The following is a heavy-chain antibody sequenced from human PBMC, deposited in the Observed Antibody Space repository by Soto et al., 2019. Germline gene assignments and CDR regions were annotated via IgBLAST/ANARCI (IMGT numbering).Heavy chain of an antibody. D-gene: IGHD3-22*01. V-gene: IGHV1-8*01. CDR3: ARVVRSYYDSSGYYVGPNDAFDI. CDR1: GYTFTSYD. Sequence: QVQLVQSGAEVKKPGASVKVSCKASGYTFTSYDINWVRQATGQGLEWMGWMNPNSGNTGYAQKFQGRVTMTRNTSISTAYMELSSLRSEDTAVYYCARVVRSYYDSSGYYVGPNDAFDIWGQGTMVTVSS. CDR2: MNPNSGNT. J-gene: IGHJ3*02.